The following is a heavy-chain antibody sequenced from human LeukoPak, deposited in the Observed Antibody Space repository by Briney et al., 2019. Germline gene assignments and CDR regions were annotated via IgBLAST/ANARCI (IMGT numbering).Heavy chain of an antibody. Sequence: ASVKVSCKASGGTFSSYAISWVRQAPGQGLEWMGGIIPIFGTANYAQKFQGRVTITTDESTSTAYMELSSLRSEDTAVYYCARVASNWGFDYYYVDVWGKGTTVTVSS. J-gene: IGHJ6*03. CDR2: IIPIFGTA. V-gene: IGHV1-69*05. CDR1: GGTFSSYA. D-gene: IGHD7-27*01. CDR3: ARVASNWGFDYYYVDV.